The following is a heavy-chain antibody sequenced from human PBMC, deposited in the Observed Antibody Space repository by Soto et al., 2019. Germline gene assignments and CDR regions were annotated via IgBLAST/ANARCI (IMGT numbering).Heavy chain of an antibody. D-gene: IGHD2-2*02. CDR2: INPNSGGT. J-gene: IGHJ6*02. CDR3: ARGDQLLYPYYYGMDV. V-gene: IGHV1-2*02. CDR1: GYTFTGYY. Sequence: ASVKVSCKASGYTFTGYYMHWVRQAPGQGLEWMGWINPNSGGTNYAQKFQGRVTMTRDTSISTAYMELSRLRSDDTAVYYCARGDQLLYPYYYGMDVWGQGTTVTVSS.